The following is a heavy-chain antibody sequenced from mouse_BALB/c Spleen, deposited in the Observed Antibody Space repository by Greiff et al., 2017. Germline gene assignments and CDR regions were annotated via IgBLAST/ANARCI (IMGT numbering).Heavy chain of an antibody. J-gene: IGHJ4*01. CDR1: GDSITSGY. V-gene: IGHV3-8*02. CDR3: ARGDYDVGGAMDY. D-gene: IGHD2-4*01. Sequence: EVKLQESGPSLVKPSQSLSLTCSATGDSITSGYWNWIRKFPGNKLEYMGYIDYSGSTYYNPSLKSRISIIRDTSKNQYDLQLNSVTTEDTATNYGARGDYDVGGAMDYWGQGTSVTVSS. CDR2: IDYSGST.